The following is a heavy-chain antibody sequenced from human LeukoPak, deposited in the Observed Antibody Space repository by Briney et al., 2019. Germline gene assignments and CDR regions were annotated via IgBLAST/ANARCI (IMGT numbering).Heavy chain of an antibody. D-gene: IGHD4-17*01. Sequence: GSSLRLACAASGFTFDDYAIHWARQAPGKGLEWVSGISWNSGSIGYADSVKGRFTISRDNANNSLYLQMNSLRAEDTALYYCAKADAYTVTSYYFDYWGQGTLVTVSS. J-gene: IGHJ4*02. CDR3: AKADAYTVTSYYFDY. V-gene: IGHV3-9*01. CDR1: GFTFDDYA. CDR2: ISWNSGSI.